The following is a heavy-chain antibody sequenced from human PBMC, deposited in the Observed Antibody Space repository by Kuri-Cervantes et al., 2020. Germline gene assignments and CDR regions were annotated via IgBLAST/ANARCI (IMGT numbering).Heavy chain of an antibody. CDR1: GGSFSGYY. J-gene: IGHJ4*02. CDR3: ARAVGATALDY. D-gene: IGHD1-26*01. Sequence: SQTLSLTCAVYGGSFSGYYWSWIRQPPGKGLEWIGEINHSGRTNYNPPLKSRVTISVDTSKNQFSLKLSSVTAADTAVYYCARAVGATALDYWGQGTLGTVSS. CDR2: INHSGRT. V-gene: IGHV4-34*01.